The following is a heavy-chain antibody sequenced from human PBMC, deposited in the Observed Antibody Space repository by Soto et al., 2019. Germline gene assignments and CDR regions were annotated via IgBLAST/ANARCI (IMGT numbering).Heavy chain of an antibody. CDR3: ARVKMAPQASARAFDI. D-gene: IGHD5-18*01. V-gene: IGHV1-69*01. CDR1: GGTFSSYA. Sequence: QVQLVQSGAEVKKPGSSVKVSCKASGGTFSSYAISWVRQAPGQGLEWMGGIIPIFGTANYAQKFQGRVTITADESTSTAYMELSSLRSEDTAVYYCARVKMAPQASARAFDIWGQGTMVTVSS. J-gene: IGHJ3*02. CDR2: IIPIFGTA.